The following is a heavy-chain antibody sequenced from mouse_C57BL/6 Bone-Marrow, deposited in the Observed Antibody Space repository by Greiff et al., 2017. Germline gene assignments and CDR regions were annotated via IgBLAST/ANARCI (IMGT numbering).Heavy chain of an antibody. CDR3: ARWLLRFAY. CDR1: GYTFTSYW. Sequence: VQLQQPGAELVKPGASVKLSCKASGYTFTSYWMHWVKQRPGQGLEWIGMIHPNSGSTNYNEKFKGKATLTVDKSSSTAYMQLSSLTSEDSAVYFCARWLLRFAYWGQGTLVTVSA. V-gene: IGHV1-64*01. D-gene: IGHD2-3*01. CDR2: IHPNSGST. J-gene: IGHJ3*01.